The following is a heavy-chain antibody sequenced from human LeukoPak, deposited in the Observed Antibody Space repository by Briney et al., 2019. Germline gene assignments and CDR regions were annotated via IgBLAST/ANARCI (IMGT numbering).Heavy chain of an antibody. D-gene: IGHD3-3*01. V-gene: IGHV3-7*01. CDR1: GFTFSSYW. CDR3: ARDLTQYYDFWSGYSLDY. Sequence: PGGSLRLSCAASGFTFSSYWMSWVRQAPGKGLEWVANIKQDGSEKYYVDSVKGRFTISRDNAKNSLYLQMNSLRAEDTAVYYCARDLTQYYDFWSGYSLDYWGQGTLVTVSS. J-gene: IGHJ4*02. CDR2: IKQDGSEK.